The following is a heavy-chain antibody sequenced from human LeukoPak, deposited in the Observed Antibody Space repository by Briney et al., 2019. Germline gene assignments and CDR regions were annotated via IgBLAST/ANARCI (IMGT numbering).Heavy chain of an antibody. CDR3: VRGGSPTVTLAY. V-gene: IGHV3-30-3*01. CDR1: GFTFSTYA. Sequence: GRSLRLSCAASGFTFSTYAMHWVRQAPGKGLEWVAVISHDGSNKYYAESVKGRFTVSRDNSKNTLYLQMSDLTSDDTAVYYCVRGGSPTVTLAYWGQGTLVTVSS. D-gene: IGHD4-17*01. J-gene: IGHJ4*02. CDR2: ISHDGSNK.